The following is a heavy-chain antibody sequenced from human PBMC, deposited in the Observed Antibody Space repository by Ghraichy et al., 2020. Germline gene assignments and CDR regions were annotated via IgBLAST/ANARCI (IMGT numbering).Heavy chain of an antibody. CDR2: INHSGST. V-gene: IGHV4-34*01. CDR1: GGSFSGYY. CDR3: ARGPYAYYYDSSGYYYPPYYGMDV. Sequence: SQTLSLTCAVYGGSFSGYYWSWIRQPPGKGLEWIGEINHSGSTNYNPSLKSRVTISVDTSKNQFSLKLSSVTAADTAVYYCARGPYAYYYDSSGYYYPPYYGMDVWGQGTTVPVSS. D-gene: IGHD3-22*01. J-gene: IGHJ6*02.